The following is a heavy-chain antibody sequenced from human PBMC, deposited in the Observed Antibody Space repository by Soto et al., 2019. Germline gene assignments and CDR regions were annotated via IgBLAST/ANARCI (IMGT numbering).Heavy chain of an antibody. D-gene: IGHD3-10*01. CDR2: ISAYNGNT. CDR3: AKVPYYYGSAQRGWFDP. V-gene: IGHV1-18*01. J-gene: IGHJ5*02. Sequence: PGQGLEWMGWISAYNGNTNYAQKLQGRVTMTTDTSTSTAYMELRSLRSDDTAVYYCAKVPYYYGSAQRGWFDPWGQGTLVTVSS.